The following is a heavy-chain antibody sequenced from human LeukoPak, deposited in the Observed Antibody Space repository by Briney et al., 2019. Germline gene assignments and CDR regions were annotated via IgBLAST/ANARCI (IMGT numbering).Heavy chain of an antibody. J-gene: IGHJ6*02. CDR1: GGSISSYY. CDR2: IYTSGST. Sequence: SETLSLTCTVSGGSISSYYWSWIRQPAGKGLEWIGRIYTSGSTNYNPSRKSRVTMSVDTSKNQFSLKLSSVTAADTAVYYCAKAQSPNYYYYYYGMDVWGQGTTVTVSS. V-gene: IGHV4-4*07. CDR3: AKAQSPNYYYYYYGMDV.